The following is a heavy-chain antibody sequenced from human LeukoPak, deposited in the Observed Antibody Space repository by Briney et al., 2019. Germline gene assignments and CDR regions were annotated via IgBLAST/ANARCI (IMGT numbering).Heavy chain of an antibody. D-gene: IGHD5-18*01. V-gene: IGHV5-51*01. CDR3: ARQDAGSYGYFAY. CDR1: GYSFSRNW. J-gene: IGHJ4*02. CDR2: IYPGDSYT. Sequence: GESLKSSCKGFGYSFSRNWIGWVRQVPGRGLEWMGIIYPGDSYTRSSPPFQGEVTISADRSVSTAYLQWSSLKAPDTAMYYCARQDAGSYGYFAYWGQGTLVTVSS.